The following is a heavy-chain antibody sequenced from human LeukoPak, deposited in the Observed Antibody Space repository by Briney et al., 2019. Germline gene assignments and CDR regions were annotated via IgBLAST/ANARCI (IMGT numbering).Heavy chain of an antibody. D-gene: IGHD3-16*02. CDR2: ITWNSDFT. Sequence: GRSLRLPCAASGFSFDDYAMHWVRQSPRKGLEWVAGITWNSDFTALADSVKGRFTISRDNANNSVYLHMNTLTPDDTAVYYCTKDVADYVWGDYRHFDMWGQGTLVTVSA. CDR3: TKDVADYVWGDYRHFDM. CDR1: GFSFDDYA. V-gene: IGHV3-9*01. J-gene: IGHJ4*02.